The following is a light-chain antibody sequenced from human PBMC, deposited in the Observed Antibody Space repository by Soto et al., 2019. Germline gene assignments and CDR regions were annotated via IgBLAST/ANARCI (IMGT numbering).Light chain of an antibody. J-gene: IGKJ2*01. V-gene: IGKV1-39*01. Sequence: DIKMTQSPSSLSASVGDRVTITCRASQNISNFLNWYQQKPGKAPNLLIYTASSLQSGVPSRVSGSGSGTDFTLTISSLQPEHFATYFCQQTYNAPAFGQGTKLEIK. CDR2: TAS. CDR1: QNISNF. CDR3: QQTYNAPA.